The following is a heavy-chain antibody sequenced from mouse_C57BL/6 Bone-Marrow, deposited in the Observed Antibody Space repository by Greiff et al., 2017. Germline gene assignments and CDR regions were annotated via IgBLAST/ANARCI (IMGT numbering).Heavy chain of an antibody. CDR3: ARRHYGSSHWYFDV. Sequence: QVQLQQSGAELARPGASVKLSCKASGYTFTSYGISWVKQRTGQGLELIGEIYPRSGNTYYNEKFKGKATLTADKSSSTAYMELRSLTSEDSAVYFCARRHYGSSHWYFDVWGTGTTVTVSS. CDR1: GYTFTSYG. V-gene: IGHV1-81*01. CDR2: IYPRSGNT. J-gene: IGHJ1*03. D-gene: IGHD1-1*01.